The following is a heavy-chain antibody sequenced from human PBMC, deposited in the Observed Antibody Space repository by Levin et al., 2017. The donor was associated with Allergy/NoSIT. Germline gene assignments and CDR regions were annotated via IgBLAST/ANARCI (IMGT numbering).Heavy chain of an antibody. V-gene: IGHV1-2*02. CDR3: ARHPPSAVAGTELFQH. CDR2: VHPNSGGT. J-gene: IGHJ1*01. Sequence: ASVKVSCKASGYSFTDYYLHWVRQAPGQGLEWMGWVHPNSGGTHYAQKFQGRVTMTRDTSTNTGYLELNRLRSDDTAMYYCARHPPSAVAGTELFQHWGQGTLVTVSS. CDR1: GYSFTDYY. D-gene: IGHD6-19*01.